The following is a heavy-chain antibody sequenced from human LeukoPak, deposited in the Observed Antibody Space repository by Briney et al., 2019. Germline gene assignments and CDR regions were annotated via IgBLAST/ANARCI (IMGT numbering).Heavy chain of an antibody. V-gene: IGHV3-23*01. J-gene: IGHJ4*02. CDR1: GFTFSSYA. CDR3: ARDGASSGYYFD. CDR2: ISGSGGST. D-gene: IGHD3-22*01. Sequence: GALILSCAASGFTFSSYAMSWVRQAPGKGLEWVSAISGSGGSTYYADSVKGRFTISRDNSKNTLYLQMNSLRAEDTAVYYCARDGASSGYYFDWGQGTLVTVSS.